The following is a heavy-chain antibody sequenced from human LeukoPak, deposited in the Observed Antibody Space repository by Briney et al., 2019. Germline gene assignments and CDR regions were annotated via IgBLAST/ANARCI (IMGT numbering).Heavy chain of an antibody. V-gene: IGHV4-59*08. CDR3: ARVWSPGTLEYYFDY. J-gene: IGHJ4*02. D-gene: IGHD1-7*01. CDR1: GGSFSGYY. CDR2: IYYSGST. Sequence: SETLSLTCAVYGGSFSGYYWSWIRQPPGKGLEWIGYIYYSGSTNYNPSLKSRVTISVDTSKNQFSLKLSSVTAADTAVYYCARVWSPGTLEYYFDYWGQGTLVTVSS.